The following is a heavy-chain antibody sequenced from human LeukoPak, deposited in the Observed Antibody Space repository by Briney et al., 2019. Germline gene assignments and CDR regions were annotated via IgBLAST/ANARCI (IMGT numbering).Heavy chain of an antibody. Sequence: SETLSLTCAVSGGSISSSNWWSWVRQPPGKGLEWIGEIYHSGSTNYNPSLKSRVTISVDKSKNQFSLKLSSVTAADTAVYYCARGLGYCSGGSCWGFRCWGQGTLVTVSS. CDR3: ARGLGYCSGGSCWGFRC. V-gene: IGHV4-4*02. D-gene: IGHD2-15*01. J-gene: IGHJ4*02. CDR2: IYHSGST. CDR1: GGSISSSNW.